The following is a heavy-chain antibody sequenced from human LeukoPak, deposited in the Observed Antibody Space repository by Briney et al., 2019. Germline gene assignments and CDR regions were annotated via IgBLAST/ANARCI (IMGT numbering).Heavy chain of an antibody. CDR1: GFTFSSYS. CDR2: MYHSGST. V-gene: IGHV4-38-2*01. Sequence: GSLRLSCAASGFTFSSYSMSWVRQAPGKGLEWIGSMYHSGSTYYNPSLRSRVIISVDTSKNQFSLKLGSVTAADTAVYYCARVRIYGSGSDHFDYWGQGTLVTVSS. J-gene: IGHJ4*02. D-gene: IGHD3-10*01. CDR3: ARVRIYGSGSDHFDY.